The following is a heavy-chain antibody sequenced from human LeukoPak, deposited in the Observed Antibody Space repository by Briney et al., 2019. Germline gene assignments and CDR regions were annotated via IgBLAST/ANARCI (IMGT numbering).Heavy chain of an antibody. CDR2: ISWDGGGT. CDR1: GFTFDDYA. D-gene: IGHD3-10*01. V-gene: IGHV3-43D*03. CDR3: AKDMAAYHYASGNIDY. Sequence: PGGSLRLSCAASGFTFDDYAMHWVRQAPGKGLEWVSLISWDGGGTYYADTVKGRFTISRDNSKNSLYLQMNSLRAEDTALYDCAKDMAAYHYASGNIDYWGQGTLVTVSS. J-gene: IGHJ4*02.